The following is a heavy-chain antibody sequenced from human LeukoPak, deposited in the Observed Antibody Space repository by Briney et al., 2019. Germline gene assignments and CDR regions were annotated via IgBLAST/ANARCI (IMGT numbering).Heavy chain of an antibody. J-gene: IGHJ3*02. CDR1: GDSISNSY. V-gene: IGHV4-59*01. Sequence: SETLSLSCTVSGDSISNSYWNWIRQPPGKGLEWIGYIFYTGSTDYNYNPSLKSRVAMSVDTSKNQFSLTLSSVTAADTAVYYCARMTRMFADAFDIWGQGTMVTVSS. CDR3: ARMTRMFADAFDI. D-gene: IGHD3-10*02. CDR2: IFYTGSTDY.